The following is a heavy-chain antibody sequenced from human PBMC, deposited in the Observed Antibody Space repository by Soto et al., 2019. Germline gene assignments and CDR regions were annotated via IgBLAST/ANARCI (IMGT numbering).Heavy chain of an antibody. J-gene: IGHJ4*02. CDR1: GGSISSYY. Sequence: PSETLSLTCSVSGGSISSYYWSWVRQAPGKGLEWVGRIKSKTDGGTTDYAAPVKGRFTISRDDSKNTLYLQMNSLKTEDTAVYYCTTDPVTMIVVVPSSGWGQGTLVTVSS. V-gene: IGHV3-15*07. D-gene: IGHD3-22*01. CDR2: IKSKTDGGTT. CDR3: TTDPVTMIVVVPSSG.